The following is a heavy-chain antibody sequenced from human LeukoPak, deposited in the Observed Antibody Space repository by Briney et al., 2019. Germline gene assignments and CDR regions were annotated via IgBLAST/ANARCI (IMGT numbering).Heavy chain of an antibody. Sequence: PGGSLRLSCAASGFTLSNYWKNWVRQAPGKCREWVANMEGDVNKKNYGVSVKGRFKISRDNVKNSIYLQLNTLRAGDMAVYYCARGRGIALWGQGTLVTVSS. CDR2: MEGDVNKK. CDR1: GFTLSNYW. V-gene: IGHV3-7*01. D-gene: IGHD6-13*01. J-gene: IGHJ4*02. CDR3: ARGRGIAL.